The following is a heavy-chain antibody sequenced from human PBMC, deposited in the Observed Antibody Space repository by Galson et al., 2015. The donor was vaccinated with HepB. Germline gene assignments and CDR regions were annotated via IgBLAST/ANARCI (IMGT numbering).Heavy chain of an antibody. Sequence: SLRLSCAASGFTFRSYWMSWVRQAPGKGLEWVANIKQDGSEKYYVDSVKGRFTISRDNARNSLYLQINSLRAEDTAIYYCTRGQTTSENWGQGTLFTVSS. CDR2: IKQDGSEK. CDR3: TRGQTTSEN. V-gene: IGHV3-7*01. CDR1: GFTFRSYW. D-gene: IGHD4-11*01. J-gene: IGHJ4*02.